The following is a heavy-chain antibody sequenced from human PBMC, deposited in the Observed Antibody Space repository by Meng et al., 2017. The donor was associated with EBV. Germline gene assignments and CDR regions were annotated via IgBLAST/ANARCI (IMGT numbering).Heavy chain of an antibody. J-gene: IGHJ4*02. CDR3: ARLNQFLEWDFDY. CDR2: VHESGNS. D-gene: IGHD3-3*01. Sequence: QLRESGPGRVRPSETLSLTCTVSGGVMSPYYWNWIRQLPEKGLEWIGYVHESGNSNYNPSLRDRVTISLDTSKNQFSLELNSVTAADTALYYCARLNQFLEWDFDYWGRGTLVTVSS. V-gene: IGHV4-59*01. CDR1: GGVMSPYY.